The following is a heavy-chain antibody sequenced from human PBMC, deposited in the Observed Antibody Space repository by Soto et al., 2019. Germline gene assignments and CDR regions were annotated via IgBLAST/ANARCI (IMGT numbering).Heavy chain of an antibody. CDR2: IYTSGST. J-gene: IGHJ3*02. V-gene: IGHV4-4*07. D-gene: IGHD3-10*01. CDR3: ARGDGSGSYYNVPYDAFDI. Sequence: SETLSLTCTVSGGSISSYYWSWIRQPAGKGLEWIGRIYTSGSTNYNPSLKSRVTMSVDTSKNQFSLKLSSVTAADTAVYYCARGDGSGSYYNVPYDAFDIWGQGTMVTVSS. CDR1: GGSISSYY.